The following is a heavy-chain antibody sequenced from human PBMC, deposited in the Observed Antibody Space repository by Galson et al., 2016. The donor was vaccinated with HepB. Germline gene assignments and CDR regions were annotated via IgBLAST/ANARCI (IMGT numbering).Heavy chain of an antibody. D-gene: IGHD5-12*01. CDR1: GFTFSRYT. V-gene: IGHV3-21*01. J-gene: IGHJ3*01. Sequence: SLRLSCAASGFTFSRYTMNWVRRAPGKGLEWVSSISTSSTYIYYADSMKGRFTISRDNAKKSLYLQMSSLRADDMAIYYCARESSGYDYDFDLWGQGTMVTVSS. CDR2: ISTSSTYI. CDR3: ARESSGYDYDFDL.